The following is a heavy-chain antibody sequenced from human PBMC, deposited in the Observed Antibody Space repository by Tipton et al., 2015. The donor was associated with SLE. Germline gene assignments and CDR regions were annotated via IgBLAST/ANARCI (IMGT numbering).Heavy chain of an antibody. Sequence: SLRLSCAASGFTLSRYGMHWVRQAPGKGLEWVSSISSSSSYIYYADSVKGRFTISRDNAKSSLYLQMNSLRAEDTAVYYCARDEEAFDPWGQGTLVTVSS. CDR2: ISSSSSYI. CDR1: GFTLSRYG. CDR3: ARDEEAFDP. J-gene: IGHJ5*02. V-gene: IGHV3-21*01.